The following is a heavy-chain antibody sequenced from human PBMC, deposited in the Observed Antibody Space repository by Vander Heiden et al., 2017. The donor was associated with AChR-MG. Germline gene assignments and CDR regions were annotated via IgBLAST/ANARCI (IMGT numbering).Heavy chain of an antibody. CDR2: SYWNDDK. J-gene: IGHJ4*02. D-gene: IGHD3-16*01. CDR1: GFPLSTSCVG. Sequence: QITLKESGPTLLKPTQTLTLTCTFPGFPLSTSCVGVAWIRQPRGKGLEWLARSYWNDDKQYSPARKSRLTITKDTSKKRVGLTRTNMDPVDTATYYGAHIVGGEERVWGGFVDYWGQGTLVTVYS. V-gene: IGHV2-5*01. CDR3: AHIVGGEERVWGGFVDY.